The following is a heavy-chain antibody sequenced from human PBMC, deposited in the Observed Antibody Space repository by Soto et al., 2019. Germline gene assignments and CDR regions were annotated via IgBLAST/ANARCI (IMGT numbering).Heavy chain of an antibody. CDR2: IYYSGST. V-gene: IGHV4-39*01. Sequence: SETLSLTCTVSGGSISSSSYYWGWIRQPPGKGLEWIGSIYYSGSTYYNPSLKSRVTISVDTSKNQFSLKLSSVTAADTAVYYCARRLYGNWFDPWGQGTLVTV. CDR1: GGSISSSSYY. J-gene: IGHJ5*02. D-gene: IGHD2-8*01. CDR3: ARRLYGNWFDP.